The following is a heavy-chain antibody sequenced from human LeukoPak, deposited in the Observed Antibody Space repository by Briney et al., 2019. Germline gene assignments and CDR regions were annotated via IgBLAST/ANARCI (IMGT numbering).Heavy chain of an antibody. V-gene: IGHV3-33*08. D-gene: IGHD3-10*01. CDR3: ARDKSVVYGSAYDAFDI. J-gene: IGHJ3*02. CDR2: IWYDGSNK. Sequence: GGSLRLSCAASGFTFDDYAMHWVRQAPGKGLEWVAVIWYDGSNKYYADSVKGRFTISRDNSKNTLYLQMNSLRAEDTAVYYCARDKSVVYGSAYDAFDIWGQGTMVTVSS. CDR1: GFTFDDYA.